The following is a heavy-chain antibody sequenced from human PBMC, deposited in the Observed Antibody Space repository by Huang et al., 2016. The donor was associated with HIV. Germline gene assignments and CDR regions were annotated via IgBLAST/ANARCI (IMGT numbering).Heavy chain of an antibody. J-gene: IGHJ5*02. CDR3: VREGNPVSSWFFGDNWFDP. CDR1: GFSFSGYG. D-gene: IGHD6-13*01. CDR2: IGRWGGNI. V-gene: IGHV3-23*01. Sequence: RLSCAASGFSFSGYGMRWVRQAPGRGLEWVAAIGRWGGNIFYSNSVRGRFTVSRDNSKNTLYLQMTTLRVEDTAVYFCVREGNPVSSWFFGDNWFDPWGQGTLVTVSP.